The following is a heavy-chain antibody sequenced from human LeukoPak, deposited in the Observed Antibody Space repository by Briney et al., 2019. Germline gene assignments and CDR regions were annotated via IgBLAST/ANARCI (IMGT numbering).Heavy chain of an antibody. CDR3: ARTRYYDFWSGYRDFDY. D-gene: IGHD3-3*01. J-gene: IGHJ4*02. CDR1: GGSIGSSSYH. V-gene: IGHV4-39*01. Sequence: PSETLSLTCTVSGGSIGSSSYHWGWIRQPPGKGLEWIGSIYYSGTTYYSPSLKSRVTISIDTSKNQFSLKLSSVTAAGTAVYYCARTRYYDFWSGYRDFDYWGQGTLVTVSS. CDR2: IYYSGTT.